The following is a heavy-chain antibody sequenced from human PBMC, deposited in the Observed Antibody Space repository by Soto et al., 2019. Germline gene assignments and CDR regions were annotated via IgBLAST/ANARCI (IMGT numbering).Heavy chain of an antibody. CDR3: ATANLYSSSWYWFDP. V-gene: IGHV1-24*01. CDR2: FDPEDGET. J-gene: IGHJ5*02. Sequence: RASVKVSCKVSGYTLTELSMHWVRQAPGKGLEWMGGFDPEDGETIYAQKFQGRVTMTEDTSTDTAYMELSSLRSEDMAVYYCATANLYSSSWYWFDPWGQGTLVTVSS. D-gene: IGHD6-13*01. CDR1: GYTLTELS.